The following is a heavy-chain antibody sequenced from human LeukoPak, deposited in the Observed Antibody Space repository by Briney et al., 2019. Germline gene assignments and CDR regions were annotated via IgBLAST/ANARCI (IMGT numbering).Heavy chain of an antibody. CDR2: ISAYNGNT. J-gene: IGHJ4*02. V-gene: IGHV1-18*04. CDR1: EYTFTAYY. Sequence: ASVKVSCKASEYTFTAYYIHWVRQAPGQGLEWMGWISAYNGNTNYAQKLQGRVTMTADTSTSTAYMELRSLRSDDTAVYYCARDSRARIQLWFYDYWGQGTLVTVSS. D-gene: IGHD5-18*01. CDR3: ARDSRARIQLWFYDY.